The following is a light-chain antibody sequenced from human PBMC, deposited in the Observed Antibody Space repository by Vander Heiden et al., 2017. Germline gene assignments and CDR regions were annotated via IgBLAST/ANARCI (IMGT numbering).Light chain of an antibody. CDR3: QVWDSSSDHWV. CDR2: DDS. V-gene: IGLV3-21*03. CDR1: NIGSKS. Sequence: SYVLTQPPSLSVAPGKTARITCGGNNIGSKSVHWYQQKPGQAPVLVVYDDSDRPSGIPERFSGSNSGNTATLTITRVEAEDEADYYCQVWDSSSDHWVFGGGTKLTVL. J-gene: IGLJ3*02.